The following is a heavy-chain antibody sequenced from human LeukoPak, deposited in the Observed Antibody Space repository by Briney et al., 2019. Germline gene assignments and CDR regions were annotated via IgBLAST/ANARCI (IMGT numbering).Heavy chain of an antibody. CDR3: ARDSLAGTSRDY. J-gene: IGHJ4*02. D-gene: IGHD6-19*01. CDR2: ISSSSSYI. Sequence: PGGSLRLSCAASGLTFNTFTMNWVRQAPGKGLEWVSSISSSSSYIYYADSVKGRFTISRDNAKNSLYLQMNSLRAEDTAVYYCARDSLAGTSRDYWGQGTLVTVSS. CDR1: GLTFNTFT. V-gene: IGHV3-21*01.